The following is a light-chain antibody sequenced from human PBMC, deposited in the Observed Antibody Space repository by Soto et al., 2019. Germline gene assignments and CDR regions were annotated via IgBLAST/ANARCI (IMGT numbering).Light chain of an antibody. Sequence: QSALTQPASVSGSPGQSIPISCTGTGSDVGGYKYVSWYQQLPGKAPKLMIYDVSYRPSGVSDRFSGSKSGNTASLIISGLQAEDEADYYCSSYASSSPFVFGTGTKVTVL. V-gene: IGLV2-14*01. CDR1: GSDVGGYKY. CDR2: DVS. J-gene: IGLJ1*01. CDR3: SSYASSSPFV.